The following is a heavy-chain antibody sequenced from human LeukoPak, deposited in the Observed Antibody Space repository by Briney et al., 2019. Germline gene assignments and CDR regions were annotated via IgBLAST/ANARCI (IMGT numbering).Heavy chain of an antibody. CDR3: ARGGILAGSFDY. D-gene: IGHD3-16*01. Sequence: GGSLRLSCAASGFTFSSYGMSWVRQAPGKGLEWVANIKQDGSEKYYVDSVKGRFTISRDNAKNSLYLQMNSLRAEDTAVYYCARGGILAGSFDYWGQGTLVTVSS. J-gene: IGHJ4*02. CDR2: IKQDGSEK. CDR1: GFTFSSYG. V-gene: IGHV3-7*01.